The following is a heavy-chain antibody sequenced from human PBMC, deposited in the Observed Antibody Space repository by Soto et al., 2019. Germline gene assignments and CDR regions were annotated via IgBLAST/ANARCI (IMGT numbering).Heavy chain of an antibody. CDR1: GYTFTIYD. D-gene: IGHD6-6*01. CDR3: ARGPGIEQLEYYYYYYYMDV. CDR2: MNPNSGNT. V-gene: IGHV1-8*01. Sequence: ASVKVSCKASGYTFTIYDINWVRQATGQGLEWMGWMNPNSGNTGYAQKFQGRVTMTRNTSITRAYMELSSLRSEDTAVYYCARGPGIEQLEYYYYYYYMDVWGKGTTVTVSS. J-gene: IGHJ6*03.